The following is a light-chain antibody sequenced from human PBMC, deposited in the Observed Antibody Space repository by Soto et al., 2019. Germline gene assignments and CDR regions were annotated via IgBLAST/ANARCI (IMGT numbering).Light chain of an antibody. CDR1: SGSIASNY. Sequence: NFMLTQPHSVSESPGKTVTISCTRSSGSIASNYVQWYQQRPGSAPTTVIYEDNKRPSGVPDRFSGSIDSSSNSASLTISGLKTEDEADYYCQSYDSSNVVFGGGTKLNV. CDR3: QSYDSSNVV. CDR2: EDN. J-gene: IGLJ2*01. V-gene: IGLV6-57*04.